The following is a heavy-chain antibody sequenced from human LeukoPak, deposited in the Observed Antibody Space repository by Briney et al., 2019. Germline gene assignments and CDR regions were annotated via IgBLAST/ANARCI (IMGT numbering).Heavy chain of an antibody. CDR1: GYTFTSYD. Sequence: ASVKVSCKASGYTFTSYDINWVRQATGQGLEWMGWMNPNSGNTGYAQKFQGRVTMTRNTSISTAYMELSSLRSEDTAVYYCARGLWGGYCSGGSCLGSDPWGQGTLVTVSS. CDR3: ARGLWGGYCSGGSCLGSDP. J-gene: IGHJ5*02. D-gene: IGHD2-15*01. CDR2: MNPNSGNT. V-gene: IGHV1-8*01.